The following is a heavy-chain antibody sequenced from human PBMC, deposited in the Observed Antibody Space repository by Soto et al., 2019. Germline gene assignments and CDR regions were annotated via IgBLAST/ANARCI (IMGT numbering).Heavy chain of an antibody. J-gene: IGHJ4*02. CDR2: INHSGST. CDR3: ARAAPRYCSGGSCYSGSDY. CDR1: GGSFSGYY. V-gene: IGHV4-34*01. D-gene: IGHD2-15*01. Sequence: SETLSLTCAVYGGSFSGYYWSWIRQPPGKGLEWIGEINHSGSTNYNPSLKSRVTISVDTSKNQFSLKLSSVTAADTAVYYCARAAPRYCSGGSCYSGSDYWAQGTLVTSPQ.